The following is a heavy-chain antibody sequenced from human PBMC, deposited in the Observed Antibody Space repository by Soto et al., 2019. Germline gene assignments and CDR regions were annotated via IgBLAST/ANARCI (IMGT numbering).Heavy chain of an antibody. V-gene: IGHV3-23*01. J-gene: IGHJ4*02. CDR2: ISGSGGST. Sequence: GGSLRLSCAASGFTFSSYAMSWVRQAPGKGLEWVSAISGSGGSTYYADSVKGRFTISRDNSKNMLYLQMNSLRAEDTAVYYCAKEVAVAGNRGYFDYWGQGTLVTVSS. D-gene: IGHD6-19*01. CDR3: AKEVAVAGNRGYFDY. CDR1: GFTFSSYA.